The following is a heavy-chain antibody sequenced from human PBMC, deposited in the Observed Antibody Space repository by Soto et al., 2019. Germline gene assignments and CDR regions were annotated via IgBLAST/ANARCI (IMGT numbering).Heavy chain of an antibody. J-gene: IGHJ4*02. V-gene: IGHV1-18*01. CDR1: GYTFTSYG. Sequence: QVQLVQSGAEVKKPGASVKVSCRASGYTFTSYGISWVRQAPGQGLEWMGWISAYNGNTNYAQKLQGRVTMTTDTSTNTAYMELRSLRSDDTAVYYCARDPGYLDALEGATTGFDYWGQGTLVTVSS. CDR2: ISAYNGNT. CDR3: ARDPGYLDALEGATTGFDY. D-gene: IGHD1-26*01.